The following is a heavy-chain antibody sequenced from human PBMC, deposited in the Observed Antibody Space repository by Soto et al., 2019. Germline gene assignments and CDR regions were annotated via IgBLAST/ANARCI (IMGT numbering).Heavy chain of an antibody. Sequence: QVQLVESGGGVVQPGRSLRLSCAASGFTFSSYAMHWVRQAPGKGLEWVAVISYDGSNKYYADSVKGRFTISRDNSKNTLYLQMNSRRAEDKAVYYGARDPVDIVATPVESCGYFDYWGQGTLVTFSS. CDR1: GFTFSSYA. CDR3: ARDPVDIVATPVESCGYFDY. V-gene: IGHV3-30-3*01. CDR2: ISYDGSNK. J-gene: IGHJ4*02. D-gene: IGHD5-12*01.